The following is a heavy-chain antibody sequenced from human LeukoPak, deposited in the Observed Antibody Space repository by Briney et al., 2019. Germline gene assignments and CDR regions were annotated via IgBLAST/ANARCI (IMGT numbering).Heavy chain of an antibody. J-gene: IGHJ4*02. Sequence: SETLSLTCAVYGGSFSGYYWSWIRQPPGKGLEWIGEINHSGSTNYSPSLKSRVTISVDTSKNQFSLKLSSVTAADTAVYYCARRRITIFGVVRSAKTTSPSRFDYWGQGTLVTVSS. CDR2: INHSGST. CDR1: GGSFSGYY. V-gene: IGHV4-34*01. D-gene: IGHD3-3*01. CDR3: ARRRITIFGVVRSAKTTSPSRFDY.